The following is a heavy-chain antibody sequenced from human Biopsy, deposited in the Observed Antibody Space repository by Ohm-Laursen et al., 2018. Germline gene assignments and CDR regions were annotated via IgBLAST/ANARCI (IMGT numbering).Heavy chain of an antibody. CDR3: VLASFDY. J-gene: IGHJ4*02. CDR1: GYTFTTYY. V-gene: IGHV1-46*01. Sequence: SAKVSSKASGYTFTTYYIHWVRQAPGQGLEWMGIINPGGNSTAYTQNFQGRVTMTWDTSTTTVYMELSSLRPEETAVYYCVLASFDYWGQGTLVTVPS. CDR2: INPGGNST.